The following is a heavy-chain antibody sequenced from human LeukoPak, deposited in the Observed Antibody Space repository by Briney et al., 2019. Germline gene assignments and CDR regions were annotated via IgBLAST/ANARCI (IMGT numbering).Heavy chain of an antibody. CDR2: INHSGST. V-gene: IGHV4-34*01. D-gene: IGHD4-17*01. Sequence: PSETLSLTCAVYGGSFSGYYWSWIRQPPGKGLEWIGVINHSGSTNYNPSLKSRVTISVDTSKNQFSLKLSSVTAADTAVYYCARHLTVTKIHAKNFDYWGQGTLVTVSS. CDR1: GGSFSGYY. CDR3: ARHLTVTKIHAKNFDY. J-gene: IGHJ4*02.